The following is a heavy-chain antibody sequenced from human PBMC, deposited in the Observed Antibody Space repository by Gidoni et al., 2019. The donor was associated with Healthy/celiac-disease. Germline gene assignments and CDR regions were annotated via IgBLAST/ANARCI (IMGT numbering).Heavy chain of an antibody. J-gene: IGHJ5*02. CDR1: GFPFDDYG. D-gene: IGHD3-22*01. V-gene: IGHV3-20*01. CDR3: TRDRYYDSSPSNWFDP. Sequence: EVQLVESGGGVVRPGGSLRLSCAASGFPFDDYGMSWVRQVPGKGLEWVSSINWNGGSTHYADSVKGRFTISRDNAKNSLYLQMNSLRAEDTALYHCTRDRYYDSSPSNWFDPWGQGTLVTVSS. CDR2: INWNGGST.